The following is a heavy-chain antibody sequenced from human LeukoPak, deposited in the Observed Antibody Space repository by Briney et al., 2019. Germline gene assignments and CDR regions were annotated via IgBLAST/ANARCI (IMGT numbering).Heavy chain of an antibody. V-gene: IGHV3-23*01. D-gene: IGHD6-19*01. CDR1: RFTFSSYG. CDR3: AKVGAVATMDAEYFQH. CDR2: ISGSGGST. Sequence: GGSLRLSCAASRFTFSSYGMSWVRQAPGKGLEWVSSISGSGGSTYYADSVKGRFTISRDNSKNTLYLQMNSLRAEDTAVYYCAKVGAVATMDAEYFQHWGQGTLVTVSS. J-gene: IGHJ1*01.